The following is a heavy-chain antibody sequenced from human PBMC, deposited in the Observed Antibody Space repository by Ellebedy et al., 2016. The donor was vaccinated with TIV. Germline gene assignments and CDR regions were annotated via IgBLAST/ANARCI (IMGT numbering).Heavy chain of an antibody. CDR2: IYYSGST. J-gene: IGHJ4*02. CDR3: ARILRGGSKGDYFDF. Sequence: MPSETLSLTCTVSGGSISSVSYYWGWIRQPPGKGLEWIGSIYYSGSTYYNPSLKSRVTISVDTSKNQFSLKLSSVTAADTAVYYCARILRGGSKGDYFDFWGQGTQVTASS. CDR1: GGSISSVSYY. V-gene: IGHV4-39*07. D-gene: IGHD3-3*01.